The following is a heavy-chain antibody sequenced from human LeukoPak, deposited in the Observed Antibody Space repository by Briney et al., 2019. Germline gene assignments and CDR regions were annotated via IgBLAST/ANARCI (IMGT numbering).Heavy chain of an antibody. Sequence: SETLSLTCAVYGGSFSGYYWGWIRQPPGKGLEWIGSIYYSGSTYYNPSLKSRVTISVDTSKNQFSLKLSSVTAADTAVYYCARRPKYYDFWSGYPSGYYYYMDVWGKGTTVTVSS. CDR2: IYYSGST. J-gene: IGHJ6*03. V-gene: IGHV4-34*01. CDR3: ARRPKYYDFWSGYPSGYYYYMDV. CDR1: GGSFSGYY. D-gene: IGHD3-3*01.